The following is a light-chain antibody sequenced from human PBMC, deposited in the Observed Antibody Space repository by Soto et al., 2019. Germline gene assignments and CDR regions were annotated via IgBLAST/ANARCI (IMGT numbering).Light chain of an antibody. CDR1: SSDVGRYNY. J-gene: IGLJ1*01. CDR2: EVT. Sequence: ALTQPPSASGSPGQSVTISCIGTSSDVGRYNYVSWYQHHPGKAPKLIIYEVTKRPSGVPDRFSGSKSGNTASLTVSGLQADDEADYYCNSYVGSNNYVFGTGTKVTVL. CDR3: NSYVGSNNYV. V-gene: IGLV2-8*01.